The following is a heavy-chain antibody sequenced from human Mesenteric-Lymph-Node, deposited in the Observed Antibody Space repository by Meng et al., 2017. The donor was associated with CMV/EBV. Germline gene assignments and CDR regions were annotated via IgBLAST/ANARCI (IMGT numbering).Heavy chain of an antibody. V-gene: IGHV1-2*02. CDR1: GYTFTDYY. Sequence: ASVKVSCKASGYTFTDYYIHWVRQAPGQGLEWMGWINPKSGGPNYAQKFQGRVTMTRDTSISTAYMELSRLTSDDTAVFYCATVAASSIDYWGQGTLVTVSS. J-gene: IGHJ4*02. CDR2: INPKSGGP. D-gene: IGHD2-2*01. CDR3: ATVAASSIDY.